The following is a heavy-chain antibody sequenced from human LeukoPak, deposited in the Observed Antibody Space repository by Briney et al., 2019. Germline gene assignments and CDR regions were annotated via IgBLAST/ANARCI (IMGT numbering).Heavy chain of an antibody. J-gene: IGHJ4*02. CDR1: GYTFTSYY. CDR3: AGELTKGGYFDY. Sequence: ASVKVSCKASGYTFTSYYMHWVRQAPGQGLEWMGIINPSGGSTSYAQKFQGRVTMTRDTSTSTGYMELSSLRSEDTAVYYCAGELTKGGYFDYWGQGTLVTVSS. CDR2: INPSGGST. D-gene: IGHD1-1*01. V-gene: IGHV1-46*03.